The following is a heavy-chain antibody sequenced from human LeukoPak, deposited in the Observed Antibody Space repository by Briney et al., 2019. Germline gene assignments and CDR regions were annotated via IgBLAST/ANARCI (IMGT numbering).Heavy chain of an antibody. CDR2: IIPIFGAA. J-gene: IGHJ4*02. D-gene: IGHD5-18*01. Sequence: SVKVSCKASGGTFSRNAISWVRQAPGQGLEWMGGIIPIFGAANYAENFQGRVTITTDEITSTAYMELRSLRSEDTAVYYCASPDASMVSAFDYWGQGTLVTVSS. CDR1: GGTFSRNA. V-gene: IGHV1-69*05. CDR3: ASPDASMVSAFDY.